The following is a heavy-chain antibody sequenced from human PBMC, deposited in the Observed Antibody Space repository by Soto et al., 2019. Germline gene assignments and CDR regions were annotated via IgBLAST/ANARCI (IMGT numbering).Heavy chain of an antibody. CDR2: IWYDGSNK. CDR3: ARSGYGYQSYTHFDY. J-gene: IGHJ4*02. CDR1: GFTFSSYG. D-gene: IGHD5-18*01. Sequence: GGSLRLSCAASGFTFSSYGMHWARQAPGKGLEWVAVIWYDGSNKYYADSVKGRFTISRDNSKNTLYLQMNSLRAEDTAVYYCARSGYGYQSYTHFDYWGQGTLVTVSS. V-gene: IGHV3-33*01.